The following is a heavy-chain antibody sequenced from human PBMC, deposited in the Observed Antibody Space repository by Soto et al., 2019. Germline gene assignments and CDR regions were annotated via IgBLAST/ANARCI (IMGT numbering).Heavy chain of an antibody. CDR2: IYYSGNA. CDR1: GGSISSRSYY. J-gene: IGHJ4*02. Sequence: SETLSLTCTVSGGSISSRSYYWGWIRQPPGKGLEWIGSIYYSGNAYYNPSLKSRVAVSVDTSKNQFSLKVTSVTATDTAVYYCARHKDTSSRYLLPDYWGQGTLVTVSS. D-gene: IGHD6-13*01. CDR3: ARHKDTSSRYLLPDY. V-gene: IGHV4-39*01.